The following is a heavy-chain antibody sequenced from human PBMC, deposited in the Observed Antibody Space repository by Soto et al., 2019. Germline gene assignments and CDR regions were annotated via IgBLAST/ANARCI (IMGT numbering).Heavy chain of an antibody. D-gene: IGHD3-22*01. CDR1: GFTLTTAW. CDR2: IKSKIDGGTT. Sequence: EVQLVESGGGLVEPGGSLRLSCAASGFTLTTAWINWVRQAPGKGLEWVGRIKSKIDGGTTDFAAPVKGRFAISRDDSRNMVYFQMNSLEIEDTAVYYCTTDSHFTMKLVRFDYWGLGTLVTVSS. V-gene: IGHV3-15*07. CDR3: TTDSHFTMKLVRFDY. J-gene: IGHJ4*01.